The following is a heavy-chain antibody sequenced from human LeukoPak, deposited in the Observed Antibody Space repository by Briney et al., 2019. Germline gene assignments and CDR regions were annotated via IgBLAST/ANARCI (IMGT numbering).Heavy chain of an antibody. Sequence: SETLSLTCNVSGGSISDNDYSWDWIRQPPGKGLEWMGCIHYSGTTYSNPSLKSRISISVDTSKSQFSLKLRSVAAADTAVYYCARRYYFVSGSYYPFDFWGQGTLVTVSS. CDR1: GGSISDNDYS. J-gene: IGHJ4*02. D-gene: IGHD3-10*01. V-gene: IGHV4-39*01. CDR3: ARRYYFVSGSYYPFDF. CDR2: IHYSGTT.